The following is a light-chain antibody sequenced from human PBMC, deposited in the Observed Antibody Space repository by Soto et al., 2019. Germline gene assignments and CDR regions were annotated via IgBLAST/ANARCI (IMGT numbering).Light chain of an antibody. CDR3: QQYNSYSYT. Sequence: DIQMTQSPSTLSASVGDRVTIACRASQSICSYLAWYQQKPGKAPNLLIYKASNLASGVPSRFTGGGSGTDFTLTINSLQPDDSATYFCQQYNSYSYTFGQGTKLEIK. J-gene: IGKJ2*01. CDR1: QSICSY. V-gene: IGKV1-5*03. CDR2: KAS.